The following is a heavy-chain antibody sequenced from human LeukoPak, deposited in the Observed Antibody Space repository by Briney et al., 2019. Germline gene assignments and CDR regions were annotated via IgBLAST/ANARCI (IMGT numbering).Heavy chain of an antibody. Sequence: GGSLRLSCAVSGFTLSSYWMSWVRQGPGKGLEWVANIKQDGSEKNYVDSVRGRFTISRDNAKNSLYLQMNSLKLEDTALYYCVKDRDFWSGLDVWGQGTMVTVS. J-gene: IGHJ6*02. CDR2: IKQDGSEK. V-gene: IGHV3-7*03. CDR3: VKDRDFWSGLDV. CDR1: GFTLSSYW. D-gene: IGHD3-3*01.